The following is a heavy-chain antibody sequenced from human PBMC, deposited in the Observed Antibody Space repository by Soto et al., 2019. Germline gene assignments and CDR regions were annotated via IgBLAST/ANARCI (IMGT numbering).Heavy chain of an antibody. J-gene: IGHJ3*02. CDR3: ARFTIFGVVIPNAFDI. CDR2: IYYSGST. Sequence: SETLSLTCTVSGGSISSSSYYWGWIRQPPGKGLEWIGSIYYSGSTYYNPSLKSRVTISVDTSKNQFSLKLSSVTAADTAVYYCARFTIFGVVIPNAFDIWGQGTMVTVSS. V-gene: IGHV4-39*01. D-gene: IGHD3-3*01. CDR1: GGSISSSSYY.